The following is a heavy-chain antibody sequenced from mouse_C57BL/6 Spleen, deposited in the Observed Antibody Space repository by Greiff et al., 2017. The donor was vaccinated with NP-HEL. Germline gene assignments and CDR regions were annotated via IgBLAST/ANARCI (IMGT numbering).Heavy chain of an antibody. D-gene: IGHD1-1*01. V-gene: IGHV14-2*01. Sequence: VQLQQSGAELVKPGASVKLSCTASGFNIKDYYMHWVKQRTEQGLEWIGRIDPEDGETKYAPKFQGKATITADTSSNTAYLQLSSLTYEDTDMYYCARHDITTVVDYFDYWGQGTTLTVSS. CDR3: ARHDITTVVDYFDY. J-gene: IGHJ2*01. CDR1: GFNIKDYY. CDR2: IDPEDGET.